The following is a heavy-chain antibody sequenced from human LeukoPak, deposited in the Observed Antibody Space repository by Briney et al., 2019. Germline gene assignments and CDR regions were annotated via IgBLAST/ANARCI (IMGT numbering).Heavy chain of an antibody. Sequence: SETLSLTCAVYGGSFSGYYWSWIRQPPGKGLEWIGYIYYSGSTNYNPSLKSRVTISVDTSKNQFSLKLSSVTAADTAVYYCARDRRTGYDFWSGYVFNYYYYYMDVWGKGTTVTVSS. CDR1: GGSFSGYY. CDR2: IYYSGST. D-gene: IGHD3-3*01. J-gene: IGHJ6*03. V-gene: IGHV4-59*01. CDR3: ARDRRTGYDFWSGYVFNYYYYYMDV.